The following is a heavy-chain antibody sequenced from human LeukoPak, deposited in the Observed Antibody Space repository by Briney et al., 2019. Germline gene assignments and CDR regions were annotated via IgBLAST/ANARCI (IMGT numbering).Heavy chain of an antibody. CDR3: ARARYCSSGNCYKDY. J-gene: IGHJ4*02. V-gene: IGHV3-7*01. CDR1: GFTFGTYW. CDR2: INGDGSEK. Sequence: GGSLRLSCAASGFTFGTYWMSWVRQAPGRGLGWVANINGDGSEKYFAGSVKGRFTISRDNARNSLFLQMNSLRAEDTAVYYCARARYCSSGNCYKDYWGQGSLVTVSS. D-gene: IGHD2-15*01.